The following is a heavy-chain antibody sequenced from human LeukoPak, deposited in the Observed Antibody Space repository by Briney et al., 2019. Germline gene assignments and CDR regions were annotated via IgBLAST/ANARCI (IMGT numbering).Heavy chain of an antibody. D-gene: IGHD2-2*01. V-gene: IGHV1-18*01. J-gene: IGHJ6*02. Sequence: ASVKVSCKAPGYTFTSYGISWVRQAPGQGLEWMGWISAYNGNTNYAQKLQGRVTMTTDTSTSTAYMELRSLRSDDTAVYYCARNIVVVPAAPSRYSGYDFDYYYGMDVWGQGTTVTVSS. CDR2: ISAYNGNT. CDR3: ARNIVVVPAAPSRYSGYDFDYYYGMDV. CDR1: GYTFTSYG.